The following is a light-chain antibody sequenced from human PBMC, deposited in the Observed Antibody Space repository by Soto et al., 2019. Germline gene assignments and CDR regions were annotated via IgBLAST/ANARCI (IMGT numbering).Light chain of an antibody. CDR2: TSG. CDR1: QRITTY. Sequence: IHMTQSPSSLSASVGDRVTITCRASQRITTYLNWYQQKPGEAPKLLISTSGTLQRGVPSRFSGSGSGTDFTLTITSLQPADVATYCCQQTYTTPYTFGQGTKLEIK. CDR3: QQTYTTPYT. V-gene: IGKV1-39*01. J-gene: IGKJ2*01.